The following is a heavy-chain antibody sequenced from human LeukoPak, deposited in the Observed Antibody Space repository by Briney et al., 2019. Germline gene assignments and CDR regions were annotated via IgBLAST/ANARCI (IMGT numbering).Heavy chain of an antibody. D-gene: IGHD6-19*01. V-gene: IGHV3-13*01. CDR1: GFTFSSYD. J-gene: IGHJ4*02. CDR3: ACQTHSSGWRYYFDY. Sequence: GGSLRLSCAASGFTFSSYDMHWVRQATGKGLEWVSAIGTAGDTYYPGPVKGRFTISRDNSKNTLYLQMNSLRAEDTAVYYCACQTHSSGWRYYFDYWGQGTLVTVSS. CDR2: IGTAGDT.